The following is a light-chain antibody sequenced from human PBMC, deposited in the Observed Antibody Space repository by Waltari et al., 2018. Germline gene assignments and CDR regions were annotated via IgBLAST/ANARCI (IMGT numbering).Light chain of an antibody. J-gene: IGLJ2*01. CDR2: GNN. CDR1: TSNIGAGPD. CDR3: QSFDNMLSGGVV. V-gene: IGLV1-40*01. Sequence: QSVLTQPPSVSGTPGQRVPISCSGSTSNIGAGPDVHWYQHLPGTAPKRRIYGNNNRPSGVPDRFSGSKSGTSASLAITGLQADDEADYFCQSFDNMLSGGVVFGGGTKLAVL.